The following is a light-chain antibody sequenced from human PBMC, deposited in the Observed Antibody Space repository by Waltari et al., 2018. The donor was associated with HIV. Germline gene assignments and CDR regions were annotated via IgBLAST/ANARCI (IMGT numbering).Light chain of an antibody. CDR3: QQSYSTPPT. CDR2: AAS. V-gene: IGKV1-39*01. J-gene: IGKJ4*01. Sequence: DIQMTQSPSSLSASVGDRVTITSLASQSISSYLNWYQQKPGKAPKLLIYAASSLQGGVPSRFSGSGSGTDFTLTISSLEPEDFATYYCQQSYSTPPTFGGGTKVEIK. CDR1: QSISSY.